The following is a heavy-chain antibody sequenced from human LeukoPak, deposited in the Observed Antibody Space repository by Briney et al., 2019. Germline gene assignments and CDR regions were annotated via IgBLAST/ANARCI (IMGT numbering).Heavy chain of an antibody. J-gene: IGHJ4*02. Sequence: GGSLRLSCAASGFSVSSNYMTWVRQAPGKGLEWVSVIYIGGSTYYADSVKGRFTISRDNSKNTLYLQMNSPRAAPPAVYYCARDVGDSSGYYPGYWGQGTLVTVSS. D-gene: IGHD3-22*01. V-gene: IGHV3-53*01. CDR3: ARDVGDSSGYYPGY. CDR2: IYIGGST. CDR1: GFSVSSNY.